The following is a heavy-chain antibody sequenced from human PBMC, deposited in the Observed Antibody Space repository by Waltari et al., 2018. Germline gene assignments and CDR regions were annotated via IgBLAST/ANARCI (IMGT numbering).Heavy chain of an antibody. CDR2: IYFTGST. CDR3: ARGGSGLNS. V-gene: IGHV4-59*11. J-gene: IGHJ4*02. Sequence: QVQLQESGPGLVKPSETLSLTRTVSGGSISNHYWSWIRQPPEKGLEWIGYIYFTGSTNYNPSLKSRVTISVDTSKNQFSLKVTSVTAADTAVYYCARGGSGLNSWGQGTLVTVSS. CDR1: GGSISNHY. D-gene: IGHD2-15*01.